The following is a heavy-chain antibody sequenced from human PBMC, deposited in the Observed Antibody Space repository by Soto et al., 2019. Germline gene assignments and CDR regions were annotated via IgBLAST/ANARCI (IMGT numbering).Heavy chain of an antibody. CDR2: INHSGST. J-gene: IGHJ4*02. CDR3: GGDLLVRGSTLY. V-gene: IGHV4-34*01. D-gene: IGHD3-10*01. Sequence: QVQLQQWGAGLLKPSETLSLTCAVYGGSFSGYYWSWISQPPGKGLEWIGEINHSGSTNYNPSLKSRVTISVDTSKNQFSLKLSSMTAADTAVYYCGGDLLVRGSTLYWGQVTMVTVSS. CDR1: GGSFSGYY.